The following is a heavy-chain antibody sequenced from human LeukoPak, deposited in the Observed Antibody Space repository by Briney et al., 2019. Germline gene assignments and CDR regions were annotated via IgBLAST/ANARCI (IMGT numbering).Heavy chain of an antibody. V-gene: IGHV4-31*03. CDR3: AKSVLGGRIVGATPTRWFDP. CDR2: IYYSGST. CDR1: GGSISSGGYY. J-gene: IGHJ5*02. Sequence: PSQTLSLTCTVSGGSISSGGYYWSWIRQHPGKGLEWIGYIYYSGSTYYNPSLKSRVTISVDTSKNQFSLKLSSVTAADTAVYYCAKSVLGGRIVGATPTRWFDPWGQGTLVTVSS. D-gene: IGHD1-26*01.